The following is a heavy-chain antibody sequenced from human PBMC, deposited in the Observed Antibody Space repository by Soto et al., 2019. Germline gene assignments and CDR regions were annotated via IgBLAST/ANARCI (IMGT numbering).Heavy chain of an antibody. J-gene: IGHJ6*02. V-gene: IGHV5-51*01. Sequence: PGESLKISCKGSGYSFTSYWIGWVRQMPGKGLEWTGIIYPGDSDTRYSPSFQGQVTISADKSISTAYLQWSSLKASDTAMYYCARHRYGSGSYFPRKKYYGMDVWGQGTTVTVSS. D-gene: IGHD3-10*01. CDR1: GYSFTSYW. CDR3: ARHRYGSGSYFPRKKYYGMDV. CDR2: IYPGDSDT.